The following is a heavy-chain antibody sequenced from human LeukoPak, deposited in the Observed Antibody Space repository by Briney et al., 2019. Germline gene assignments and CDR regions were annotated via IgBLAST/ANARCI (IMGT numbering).Heavy chain of an antibody. J-gene: IGHJ2*01. CDR1: GFTFSSYA. D-gene: IGHD3-16*01. CDR3: AKTPLIWGFAYWYFDL. Sequence: GGSLRLSCAASGFTFSSYAMSWVRQAPGKGLEWVSAISGSGGSTYYADSVKGRFTISRDNSKNTLYLQMNSLRAEDTAVYYCAKTPLIWGFAYWYFDLWGRGTLATVSS. V-gene: IGHV3-23*01. CDR2: ISGSGGST.